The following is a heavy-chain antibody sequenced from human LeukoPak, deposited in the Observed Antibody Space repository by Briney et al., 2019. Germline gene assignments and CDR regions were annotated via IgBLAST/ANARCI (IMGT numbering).Heavy chain of an antibody. Sequence: GGSLRLSCAASGFTVSSNYMSWVRQAPGKGLEWVSVIYSGGSTYYADSVKGRFTISRDNSKNTLYLQMNSLRAEDTAVYYCARVWEVVTAGIWFDPWGQGTLVTVSS. J-gene: IGHJ5*02. CDR1: GFTVSSNY. CDR2: IYSGGST. V-gene: IGHV3-53*01. D-gene: IGHD2-21*02. CDR3: ARVWEVVTAGIWFDP.